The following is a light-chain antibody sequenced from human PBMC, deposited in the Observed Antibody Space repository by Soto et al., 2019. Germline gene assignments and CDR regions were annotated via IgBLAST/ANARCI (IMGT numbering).Light chain of an antibody. CDR2: APS. Sequence: QITKSHSSLPDPLETQATIKCRRVRIILTWLPWYQQKPGEAPRLLIYAPSNLQSGVPSRFSGSRSGTEFTLTISSLQPEDFATYYCQQANTFPITFGPGTRLDIK. J-gene: IGKJ3*01. CDR1: RIILTW. V-gene: IGKV1-12*01. CDR3: QQANTFPIT.